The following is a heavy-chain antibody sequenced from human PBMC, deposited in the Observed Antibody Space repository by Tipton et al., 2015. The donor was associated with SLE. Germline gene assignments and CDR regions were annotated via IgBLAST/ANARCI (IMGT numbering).Heavy chain of an antibody. J-gene: IGHJ4*02. V-gene: IGHV4-30-2*01. CDR2: IYYRGGT. CDR3: ARTDGATGLDY. D-gene: IGHD5-12*01. Sequence: TLSLTCAVSGGSIGSGFYFWSWVRQPPGKGLEWIGNIYYRGGTHYNPSLKSRVTVSVDTSKNQFSLKLISVTAADTAVYYCARTDGATGLDYWGQGTLVTVSS. CDR1: GGSIGSGFYF.